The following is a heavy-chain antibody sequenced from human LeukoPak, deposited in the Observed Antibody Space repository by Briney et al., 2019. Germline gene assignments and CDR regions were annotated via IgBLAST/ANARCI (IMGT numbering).Heavy chain of an antibody. V-gene: IGHV4-4*07. CDR1: GGSLRSYY. J-gene: IGHJ3*02. D-gene: IGHD1-26*01. CDR3: AGHLPFSSKVGATTGAFDI. CDR2: IYTSGST. Sequence: PSETLSLTCTVSGGSLRSYYWSWLRQPAGKGLEWIGLIYTSGSTTYNPSLKSRVTISVDTSKNQFSLKLTSMNAADTAVYYCAGHLPFSSKVGATTGAFDIWGQGTMVAVSS.